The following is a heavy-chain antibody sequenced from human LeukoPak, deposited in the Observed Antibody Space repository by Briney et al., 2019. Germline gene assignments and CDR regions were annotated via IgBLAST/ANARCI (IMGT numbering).Heavy chain of an antibody. V-gene: IGHV3-30*02. CDR2: LRYDGTNK. Sequence: AGGSLRLSCAASGFTFSSYGMHWVRQAPGKGLEWVAFLRYDGTNKYYADSVKGRFTISRDNSKSPLYVQMNSLRAEDTAVYYCAKDLGKNFGSGSYYHNRPGVLDIWGQGTMVTVSS. CDR1: GFTFSSYG. CDR3: AKDLGKNFGSGSYYHNRPGVLDI. J-gene: IGHJ3*02. D-gene: IGHD3-10*01.